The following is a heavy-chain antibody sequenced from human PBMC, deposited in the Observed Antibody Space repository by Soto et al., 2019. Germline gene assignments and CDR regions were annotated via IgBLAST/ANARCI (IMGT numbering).Heavy chain of an antibody. CDR1: GGSISSYY. V-gene: IGHV4-4*07. Sequence: QVQLQESGPGLVKPSETLSLTCTVSGGSISSYYWSWIRQPAGKGLEWIGRIYTSGSTNYNPSLKSRVTMSVDTSKNQFSLKLSSVTAADTAVYYCAREDEDSTWYYYGMDVWGQGTTVTVSS. J-gene: IGHJ6*02. CDR3: AREDEDSTWYYYGMDV. D-gene: IGHD2-15*01. CDR2: IYTSGST.